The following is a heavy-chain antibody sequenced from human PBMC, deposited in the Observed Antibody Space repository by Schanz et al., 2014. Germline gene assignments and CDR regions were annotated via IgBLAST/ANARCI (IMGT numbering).Heavy chain of an antibody. D-gene: IGHD5-12*01. CDR3: AKELNRRGGQTNFYYYYGMDV. V-gene: IGHV3-30*02. CDR1: GFTFTNLG. Sequence: QVQLVESGGGVVQPGGSLRLSCAASGFTFTNLGMHWVRRAPGKGLEWVAFIRYDGSNQYYADSVKGRFTISRDNSKNTLYLQMNPLRTEDTAVYYGAKELNRRGGQTNFYYYYGMDVWGQGTTVTVSS. CDR2: IRYDGSNQ. J-gene: IGHJ6*02.